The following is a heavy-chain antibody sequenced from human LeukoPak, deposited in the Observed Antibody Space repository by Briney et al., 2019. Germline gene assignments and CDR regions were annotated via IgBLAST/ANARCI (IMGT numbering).Heavy chain of an antibody. V-gene: IGHV1-18*01. CDR3: ARDRDPYYYDSSGYADY. D-gene: IGHD3-22*01. CDR2: ISTYDGNT. CDR1: GYTFANYG. Sequence: ASVMVSCKASGYTFANYGISWVRQAPGQGLEWMAWISTYDGNTNYAEKFQGRVTLTTDTSTTTAYMELRSLRSDDTAVYYCARDRDPYYYDSSGYADYWGQGTLLTVSS. J-gene: IGHJ4*02.